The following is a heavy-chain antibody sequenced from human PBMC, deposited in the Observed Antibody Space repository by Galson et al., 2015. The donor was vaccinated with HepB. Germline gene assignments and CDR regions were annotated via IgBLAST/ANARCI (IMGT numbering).Heavy chain of an antibody. D-gene: IGHD2-2*01. CDR2: IIPITGTA. J-gene: IGHJ6*04. V-gene: IGHV1-69*13. CDR3: ARVSPDIVVVTAAYSVLDG. Sequence: SVKVSCKASGYRFTDYYIHWVRQAPGQGLEWMGGIIPITGTANYAQKFQGRATITADEITSTAYVELSSLRSEDTAVYYCARVSPDIVVVTAAYSVLDGWGTGTTVIVSS. CDR1: GYRFTDYY.